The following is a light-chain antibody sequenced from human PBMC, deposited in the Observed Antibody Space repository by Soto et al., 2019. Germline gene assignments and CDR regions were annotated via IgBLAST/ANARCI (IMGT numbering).Light chain of an antibody. Sequence: EIVLTQSPGTLSLSPGERATLSCRASQSVSSSNLAWYQQRPGQAPRLLIYAGSSRATGIPDRFSGSGSGTDFALTISRLEPEGFAVYYCQQYGGSPPLAFGGGTKVELK. J-gene: IGKJ4*01. CDR3: QQYGGSPPLA. CDR1: QSVSSSN. V-gene: IGKV3-20*01. CDR2: AGS.